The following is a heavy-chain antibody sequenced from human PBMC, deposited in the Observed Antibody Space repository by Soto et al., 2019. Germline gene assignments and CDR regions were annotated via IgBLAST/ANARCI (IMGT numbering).Heavy chain of an antibody. D-gene: IGHD1-20*01. V-gene: IGHV1-24*01. CDR1: GYTLTELS. CDR2: FDPEDGET. CDR3: ATDGTPYNWNSEGDAFDS. J-gene: IGHJ3*02. Sequence: ASVKVSCKVSGYTLTELSMHWVRQAPGKGLEWMGGFDPEDGETIYAQKFQGRVTMTEDTSTDTAYMELSSLRSEDTAVYYCATDGTPYNWNSEGDAFDSWGQGTMVTVSS.